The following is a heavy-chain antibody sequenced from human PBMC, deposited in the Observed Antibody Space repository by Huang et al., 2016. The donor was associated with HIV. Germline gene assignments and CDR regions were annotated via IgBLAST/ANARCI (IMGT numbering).Heavy chain of an antibody. CDR2: INPSAGNT. J-gene: IGHJ4*02. D-gene: IGHD6-13*01. CDR3: TRGGSSWYEGDY. Sequence: QVQLVQSGAEVKRPGASVKVSCKAAGYTVTSYHLNWVRQAPGQGLEWMGLINPSAGNTYYSKKFQGRVTMTTDASTGTVYMDLRSLRSEDTAVYYCTRGGSSWYEGDYWGQGTLVTVSS. V-gene: IGHV1-46*01. CDR1: GYTVTSYH.